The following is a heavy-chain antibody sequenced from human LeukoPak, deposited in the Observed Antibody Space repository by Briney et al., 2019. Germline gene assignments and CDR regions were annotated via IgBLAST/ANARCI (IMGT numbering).Heavy chain of an antibody. J-gene: IGHJ4*02. CDR1: GYTFTSYD. V-gene: IGHV1-18*01. CDR2: IRPDNGDT. D-gene: IGHD1-26*01. Sequence: ASVKVSCKASGYTFTSYDINWVRQAPGQGPEWMGCIRPDNGDTNYAQNLQGRVTMTTDTSTSTSYMELRSLRSDDTAMYYCTRSRMVGVTDNGAGGDYWGQGTLVTVFS. CDR3: TRSRMVGVTDNGAGGDY.